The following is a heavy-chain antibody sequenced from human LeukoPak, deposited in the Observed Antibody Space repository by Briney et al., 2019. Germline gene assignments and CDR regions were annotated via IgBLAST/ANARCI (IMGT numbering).Heavy chain of an antibody. V-gene: IGHV4-39*07. CDR1: GGSISSSSYY. D-gene: IGHD4-17*01. J-gene: IGHJ4*02. Sequence: SETLSLTCTVSGGSISSSSYYWGWIRQPPGKGLEWIGSIYYSGSTNYNPSLKSRVTISVDTSKNQFSLKLSSVTAADTAVYYCARERWRQAYGSMAYFDYWGQGTLVTVSS. CDR2: IYYSGST. CDR3: ARERWRQAYGSMAYFDY.